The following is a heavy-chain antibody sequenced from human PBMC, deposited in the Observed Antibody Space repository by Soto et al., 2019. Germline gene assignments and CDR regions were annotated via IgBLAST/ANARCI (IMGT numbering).Heavy chain of an antibody. Sequence: QVQLVQSGAEVKKPGSSVKVSCKASGGTFSSYAISWVRQAPGQGLEWMGGIIPIFGTANYAQKFPGRVTXTXDXXRSTAYMELSSLRSEDTAVYYCARALGFDDNWNAPWGQGTLVTVSS. CDR2: IIPIFGTA. CDR1: GGTFSSYA. D-gene: IGHD1-20*01. J-gene: IGHJ5*02. V-gene: IGHV1-69*05. CDR3: ARALGFDDNWNAP.